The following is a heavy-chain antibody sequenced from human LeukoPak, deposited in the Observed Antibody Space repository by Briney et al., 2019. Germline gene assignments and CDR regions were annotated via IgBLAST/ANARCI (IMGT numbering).Heavy chain of an antibody. V-gene: IGHV1-69*06. Sequence: ASVKVSCKASGGTFSSYVFTWVRQAPGQGLEWMGQIVTIFGSANYAQKFQGRVTITADKSTNTVYMEVSRLTSEDTAVYYCARVGDYGANSAMVMTPWGQGTLVTVSS. CDR2: IVTIFGSA. CDR3: ARVGDYGANSAMVMTP. CDR1: GGTFSSYV. J-gene: IGHJ4*02. D-gene: IGHD4-23*01.